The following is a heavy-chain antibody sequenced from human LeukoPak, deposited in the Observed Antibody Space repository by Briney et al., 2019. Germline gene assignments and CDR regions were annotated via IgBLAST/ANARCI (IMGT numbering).Heavy chain of an antibody. J-gene: IGHJ5*02. Sequence: PGGSLRLSCAASGFTFSSYAMSWVRQAPGKGLEWVSAISGSGGSTYYADSVKGRFTISRDNSKNTLYLQMNSLRAEDTAVYYCAKGVFRGVKGNWFDPWGQGTLVTVSS. CDR2: ISGSGGST. CDR3: AKGVFRGVKGNWFDP. CDR1: GFTFSSYA. V-gene: IGHV3-23*01. D-gene: IGHD3-10*01.